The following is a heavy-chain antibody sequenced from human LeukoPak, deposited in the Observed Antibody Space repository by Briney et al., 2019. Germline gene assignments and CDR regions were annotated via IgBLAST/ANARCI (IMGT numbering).Heavy chain of an antibody. CDR3: AKDHGVEQWLDRQGDDY. D-gene: IGHD6-19*01. Sequence: PGGSLRLSCAASGFTFSSYGMHWVRQAPGKGLEWVAVISYDGSNKYYADSVKGRFTISRDNSKNTLYLQMNSLRAEDTAVYYCAKDHGVEQWLDRQGDDYWGQGTLVTVSS. CDR1: GFTFSSYG. J-gene: IGHJ4*02. V-gene: IGHV3-30*18. CDR2: ISYDGSNK.